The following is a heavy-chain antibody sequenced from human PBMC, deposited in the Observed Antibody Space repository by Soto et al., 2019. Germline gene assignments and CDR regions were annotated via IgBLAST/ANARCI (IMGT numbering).Heavy chain of an antibody. CDR2: ISGSGGST. Sequence: GGSLRLSCAASGFTFSSYAMSWVRQAPGKGLEWVSAISGSGGSTYSADSGKGRFTISRDNSKNTLYLQMNSLRAEDTAVYYCAKWRNWNYVEGYGMDVWGQGTTVTVSS. CDR3: AKWRNWNYVEGYGMDV. J-gene: IGHJ6*02. V-gene: IGHV3-23*01. D-gene: IGHD1-7*01. CDR1: GFTFSSYA.